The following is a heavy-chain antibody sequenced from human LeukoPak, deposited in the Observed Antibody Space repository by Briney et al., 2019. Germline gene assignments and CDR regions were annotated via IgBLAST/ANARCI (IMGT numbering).Heavy chain of an antibody. J-gene: IGHJ4*02. CDR3: ARGGEDYDFWSGYLTYFDY. CDR2: IKQDGSEK. D-gene: IGHD3-3*01. Sequence: GGALRVSCAASGFTFSSYWMSWVRQAPGKGREWVANIKQDGSEKYNVDSVKGRFTLSRDKAKNSLYLQMNSLRAEDTAVYYCARGGEDYDFWSGYLTYFDYWGQGTLVTVSS. CDR1: GFTFSSYW. V-gene: IGHV3-7*01.